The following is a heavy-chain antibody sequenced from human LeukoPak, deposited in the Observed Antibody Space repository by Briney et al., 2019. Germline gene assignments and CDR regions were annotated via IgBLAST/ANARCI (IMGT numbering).Heavy chain of an antibody. D-gene: IGHD6-13*01. V-gene: IGHV1-18*01. Sequence: ASVTVSCKASGGTFSSYAISWVRQAPGQGLEGMGWISAYNGNTNYAQKLQGRVTMTTDTTTSTAYMELRSLRSDDTAVYYCARGSSWYSYDWFDPWGQGTLVTVSS. CDR3: ARGSSWYSYDWFDP. J-gene: IGHJ5*02. CDR1: GGTFSSYA. CDR2: ISAYNGNT.